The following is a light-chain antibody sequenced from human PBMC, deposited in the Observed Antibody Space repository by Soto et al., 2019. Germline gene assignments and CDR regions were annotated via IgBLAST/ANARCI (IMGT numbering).Light chain of an antibody. Sequence: QAVVTQEPSLTVSPGETVTLTCSSSTGAVTSAHYPYWFQQRPGQAPRTLIYDTSNKHSRTPARFSGSLLGGKAALTLSGAQPEDEAEYYYFLSYSGARKVFGGGTKLTVL. V-gene: IGLV7-46*01. CDR2: DTS. CDR1: TGAVTSAHY. CDR3: FLSYSGARKV. J-gene: IGLJ2*01.